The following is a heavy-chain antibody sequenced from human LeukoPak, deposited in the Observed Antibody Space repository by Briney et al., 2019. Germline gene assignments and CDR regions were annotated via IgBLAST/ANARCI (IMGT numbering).Heavy chain of an antibody. D-gene: IGHD3-10*01. V-gene: IGHV3-21*01. J-gene: IGHJ6*02. CDR1: GFTFSSYS. CDR2: ISSSSSYI. Sequence: GGSLRLSCAASGFTFSSYSMNWVRQAPGKGLEWVSSISSSSSYIYYADSVKGRFTISRDSAKNSLYLQMNSLRAEDTAVYYCARGDNYYGSGSYWYYGMDVWGQGTTVTVSS. CDR3: ARGDNYYGSGSYWYYGMDV.